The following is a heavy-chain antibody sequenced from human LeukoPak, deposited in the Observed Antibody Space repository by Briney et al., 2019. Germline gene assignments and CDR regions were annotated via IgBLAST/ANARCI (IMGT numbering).Heavy chain of an antibody. V-gene: IGHV4-61*01. CDR1: GGSVSSGSYY. J-gene: IGHJ6*02. CDR2: IYYNGST. CDR3: ARGRSNYYGMDV. D-gene: IGHD1-26*01. Sequence: PSETLSLTCTVSGGSVSSGSYYWSWIRRPPGKGLEWIGYIYYNGSTNYSPSLKSRVTMSVDTSKNLFSLKVSSVTAADTAVYYCARGRSNYYGMDVWGQGTTVTVSS.